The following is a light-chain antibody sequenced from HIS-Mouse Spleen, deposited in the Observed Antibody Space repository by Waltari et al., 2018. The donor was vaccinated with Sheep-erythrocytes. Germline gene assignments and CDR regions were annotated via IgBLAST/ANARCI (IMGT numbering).Light chain of an antibody. CDR3: QAWDSSKGV. V-gene: IGLV3-1*01. CDR1: NWGDIY. J-gene: IGLJ1*01. Sequence: SYELTQPPSVSVSPGQTASITCSGDNWGDIYACWYQQTPGQSPVLVIYQDSKRPSGIPERFSGSNSGNTATLTISGTQAMDEADYYCQAWDSSKGVFGTGTKVTVL. CDR2: QDS.